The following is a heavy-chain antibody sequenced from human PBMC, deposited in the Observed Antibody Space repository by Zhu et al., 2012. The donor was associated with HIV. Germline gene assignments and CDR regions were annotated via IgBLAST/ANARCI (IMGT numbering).Heavy chain of an antibody. CDR1: GFTFSSYW. D-gene: IGHD6-13*01. V-gene: IGHV3-74*01. Sequence: EVQLVESGGGLVQPGGSLRLSCAASGFTFSSYWMHWVRQAPGKGLVWVSRINSDGSSTSYADSVKGRFTISRDNAKNTLYLQMNSLRAEDTAVYYCARGQQLPHSLDYYYMDVWGKGTTVTVSS. CDR2: INSDGSST. J-gene: IGHJ6*03. CDR3: ARGQQLPHSLDYYYMDV.